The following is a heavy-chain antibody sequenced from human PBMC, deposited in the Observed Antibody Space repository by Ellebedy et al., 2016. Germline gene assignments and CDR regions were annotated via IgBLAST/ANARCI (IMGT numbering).Heavy chain of an antibody. V-gene: IGHV5-51*01. D-gene: IGHD6-6*01. CDR3: ARWGSSSWGLFDY. CDR1: GYSFTSYW. Sequence: GGSLRLSCKGSGYSFTSYWIGWVRQMPGKGLEWMGIIYPGDSDTRYSPSFQGQVTISADKSISTAYLQWSSLKASDTAMYYCARWGSSSWGLFDYWGQGTLVTVSS. CDR2: IYPGDSDT. J-gene: IGHJ4*02.